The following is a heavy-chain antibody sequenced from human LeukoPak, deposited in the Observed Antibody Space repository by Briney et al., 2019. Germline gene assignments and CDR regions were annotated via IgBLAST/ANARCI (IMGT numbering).Heavy chain of an antibody. D-gene: IGHD3-9*01. CDR2: ISAYNGNT. J-gene: IGHJ5*02. Sequence: ASVKVSCKASGYTFTSYGISWVRQAPGQGLEWMGWISAYNGNTNYAQKLQGRVTMTTDTSTSTAYMELRSLRSDDTAVYYCAGGYYDILTGYYNWFDPWGQGTLVTVS. V-gene: IGHV1-18*01. CDR3: AGGYYDILTGYYNWFDP. CDR1: GYTFTSYG.